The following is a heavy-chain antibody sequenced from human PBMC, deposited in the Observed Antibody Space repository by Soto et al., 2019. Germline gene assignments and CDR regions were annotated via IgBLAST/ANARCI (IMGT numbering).Heavy chain of an antibody. J-gene: IGHJ3*02. CDR2: IYYSGST. Sequence: SETLSLTCTVSGGSISSADYYWSWIRQPPGKGLEWIGYIYYSGSTSYNPSLESRLTISLDTSKNQFSLKLSSVTAADTAVYYCAREKDYDDSSGYYSRAAFDIWGQGTMVTFSS. CDR3: AREKDYDDSSGYYSRAAFDI. D-gene: IGHD3-22*01. CDR1: GGSISSADYY. V-gene: IGHV4-30-4*01.